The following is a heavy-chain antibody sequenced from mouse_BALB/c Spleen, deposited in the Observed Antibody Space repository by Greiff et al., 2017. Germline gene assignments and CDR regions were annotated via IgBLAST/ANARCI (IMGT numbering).Heavy chain of an antibody. V-gene: IGHV5-9-4*01. Sequence: DVMLVESGGGLVKPGGSLKLSCAASGFTFSSYAMSWVRQSPEKRLEWVAEISSGGSYTYYPDTVTGRFTISRDNAKNTLYLEMSSLRSEDTAMYYCARDERTHYYGYGAWFAYWGQGTLVTVSA. D-gene: IGHD1-2*01. CDR2: ISSGGSYT. CDR3: ARDERTHYYGYGAWFAY. J-gene: IGHJ3*01. CDR1: GFTFSSYA.